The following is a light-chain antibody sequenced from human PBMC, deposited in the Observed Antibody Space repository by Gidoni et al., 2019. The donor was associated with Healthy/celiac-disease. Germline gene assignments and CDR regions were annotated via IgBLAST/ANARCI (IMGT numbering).Light chain of an antibody. Sequence: QSVLTQPPSASGTPGQRVTISCSGSSSNIGRNDVYWHQQLPGTAPRLLIYRNNQRPSGVPDRFSGSKSGTSASLAISGLRSEDEADYYCAAWDDSLSGGRVFGGGTKLTVL. CDR1: SSNIGRND. J-gene: IGLJ3*02. CDR2: RNN. CDR3: AAWDDSLSGGRV. V-gene: IGLV1-47*01.